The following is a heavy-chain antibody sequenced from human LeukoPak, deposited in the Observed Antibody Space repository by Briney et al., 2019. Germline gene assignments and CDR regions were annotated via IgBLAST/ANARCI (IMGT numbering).Heavy chain of an antibody. CDR1: GFTFIIYG. D-gene: IGHD6-19*01. Sequence: GGSLRLSCAASGFTFIIYGMHWVRQAPGKGLGWVAVISYDGSNKYYADSVKGRLTIARDNSKNTLYLQMNSLRAEDTAVYYCAKDHSSGWFSRLFDYWGQGTLVTVSS. CDR2: ISYDGSNK. CDR3: AKDHSSGWFSRLFDY. J-gene: IGHJ4*02. V-gene: IGHV3-30*18.